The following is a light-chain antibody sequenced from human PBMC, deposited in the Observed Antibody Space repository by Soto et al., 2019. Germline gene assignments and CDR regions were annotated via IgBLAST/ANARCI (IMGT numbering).Light chain of an antibody. V-gene: IGKV1-39*01. CDR2: SAS. Sequence: DIQMTQYASSMSASFGDRSPSTCLASPRIANYLNWYQQKPGTAHKLLIFSASSLQSGVPSRLSGSGSGTDFTITISSLQPEDFATYYCQQSFSPPLTVGGGTQVEIK. CDR3: QQSFSPPLT. J-gene: IGKJ4*01. CDR1: PRIANY.